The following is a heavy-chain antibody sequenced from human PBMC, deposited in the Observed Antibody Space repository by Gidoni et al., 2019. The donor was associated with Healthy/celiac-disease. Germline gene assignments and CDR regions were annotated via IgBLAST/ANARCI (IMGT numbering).Heavy chain of an antibody. J-gene: IGHJ3*02. Sequence: EVQLVESGGGVVRPGGSLRLSCAASGFTFDDYVMRWVRQAPGKGMEWVSGINWNGGSTGYADSVKGRFTICRDKAKNSLYLQMNSLRAEDTALYYCARIGYCSSTSCYAGAFDIWGQGTMVTVSS. D-gene: IGHD2-2*01. CDR2: INWNGGST. CDR1: GFTFDDYV. CDR3: ARIGYCSSTSCYAGAFDI. V-gene: IGHV3-20*04.